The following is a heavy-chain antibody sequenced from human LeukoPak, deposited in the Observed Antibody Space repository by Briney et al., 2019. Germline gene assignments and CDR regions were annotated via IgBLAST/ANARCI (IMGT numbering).Heavy chain of an antibody. CDR1: GFTFSSYW. V-gene: IGHV3-74*01. J-gene: IGHJ4*02. Sequence: GGSLRLSCAASGFTFSSYWMHWVRQAPGKGLMWVSRINSDGSITNYADSVKGRFTISRDNAKNTLYLQMNSLRAEDTAVYYCARSNYFDYRGQGALVTVSS. CDR3: ARSNYFDY. CDR2: INSDGSIT.